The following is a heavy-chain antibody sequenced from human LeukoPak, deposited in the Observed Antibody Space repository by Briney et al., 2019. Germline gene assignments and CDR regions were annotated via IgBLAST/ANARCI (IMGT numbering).Heavy chain of an antibody. Sequence: GGSLRLSCAASGFTFSSYSMNWVRQAPGKGLEWVSSISSSSSYIYYADSVKGRFTISRDNAKNSLYLQMNSLRAEDTAVYYCAKQYYGSGNYYVRFDYWGQGTLVTVSS. CDR2: ISSSSSYI. CDR1: GFTFSSYS. D-gene: IGHD3-10*01. V-gene: IGHV3-21*01. CDR3: AKQYYGSGNYYVRFDY. J-gene: IGHJ4*02.